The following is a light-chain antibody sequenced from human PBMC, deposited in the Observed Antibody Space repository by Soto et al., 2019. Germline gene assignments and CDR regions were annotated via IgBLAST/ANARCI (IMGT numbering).Light chain of an antibody. Sequence: QTVVTQEPSLTVSPGGTVTLTCASNTGAVTSGYFPNWFQQKPGQAPRVLIYSTSNKHSWTPARFSGSLLGGKAALTVSGVQPEHEAEYFCLLYYDAAWVSGGGTKLTVL. CDR3: LLYYDAAWV. CDR2: STS. CDR1: TGAVTSGYF. V-gene: IGLV7-43*01. J-gene: IGLJ3*02.